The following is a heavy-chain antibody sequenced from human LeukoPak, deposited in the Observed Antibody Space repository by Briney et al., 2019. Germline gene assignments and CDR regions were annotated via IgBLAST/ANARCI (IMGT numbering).Heavy chain of an antibody. CDR1: GGSLRGYY. CDR2: IYTSGST. D-gene: IGHD2/OR15-2a*01. CDR3: ARDRISAVADAFDI. J-gene: IGHJ3*02. Sequence: ESGPGLVKPSETLSLTRNVSGGSLRGYYWSWIRQPAGKGLEWMGHIYTSGSTNYTTSLQSRATTSADTSKTQFCLKLSSVTAPDTAVYYCARDRISAVADAFDIWGEGTTVTVSP. V-gene: IGHV4-4*07.